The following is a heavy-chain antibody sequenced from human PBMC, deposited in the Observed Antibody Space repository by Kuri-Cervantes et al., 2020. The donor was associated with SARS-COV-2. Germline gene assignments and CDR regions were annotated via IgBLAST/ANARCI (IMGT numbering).Heavy chain of an antibody. Sequence: ASVKVSCKASGYTFTNYGISWVRQAPGQGLEWMGWINGYNDNTKYAQKPQGRVTMTTDTSTSTAYMELRSLRSDDTAVYYCAREKLRYFDWSKPPTPEYYFDYWGQGTLVTVSS. J-gene: IGHJ4*02. CDR1: GYTFTNYG. CDR3: AREKLRYFDWSKPPTPEYYFDY. D-gene: IGHD3-9*01. V-gene: IGHV1-18*04. CDR2: INGYNDNT.